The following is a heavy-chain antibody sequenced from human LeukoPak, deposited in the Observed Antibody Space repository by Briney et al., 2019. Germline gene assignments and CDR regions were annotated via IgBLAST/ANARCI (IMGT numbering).Heavy chain of an antibody. CDR3: ARAPTFSGWFDY. CDR2: ISAYNGNT. CDR1: GYTFTSYY. D-gene: IGHD6-19*01. V-gene: IGHV1-18*01. Sequence: ASVKVSCKASGYTFTSYYISWVRQAPGQGLEWMAWISAYNGNTNYAQKFQGRVTMTTDTSTSTAYMDLRSLRAEDTAVYYCARAPTFSGWFDYWGQGTLVTVSS. J-gene: IGHJ4*02.